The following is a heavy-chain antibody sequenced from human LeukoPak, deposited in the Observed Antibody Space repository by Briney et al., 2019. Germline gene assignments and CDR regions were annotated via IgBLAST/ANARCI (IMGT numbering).Heavy chain of an antibody. Sequence: PGGSLRLSCAASGFTFSSYWMSWVRQAPGKGLEWVANIKQDGSEKYYVDSVKGRFTISRDNAKNSLYLQMNSPRAEDTAVYYCARGFSSGWYYYFDYWGQGTLVTVSS. D-gene: IGHD6-19*01. CDR3: ARGFSSGWYYYFDY. CDR2: IKQDGSEK. V-gene: IGHV3-7*01. CDR1: GFTFSSYW. J-gene: IGHJ4*02.